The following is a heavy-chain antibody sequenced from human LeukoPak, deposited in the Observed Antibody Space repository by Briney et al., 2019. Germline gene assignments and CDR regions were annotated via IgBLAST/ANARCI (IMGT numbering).Heavy chain of an antibody. CDR1: GFTVSSNY. D-gene: IGHD3-10*01. Sequence: GGSLRLSCAASGFTVSSNYMSWVRQAPGKGLEWVSLIYTGGSTYYADSVKGRFIISRDNSKNTVYLQMNSLRVEDTSVYYCYYASGSYPWGKGTLVTVSS. CDR2: IYTGGST. J-gene: IGHJ5*02. V-gene: IGHV3-66*01. CDR3: YYASGSYP.